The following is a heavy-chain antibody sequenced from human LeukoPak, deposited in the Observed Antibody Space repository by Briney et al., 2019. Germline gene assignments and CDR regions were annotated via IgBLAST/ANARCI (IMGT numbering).Heavy chain of an antibody. D-gene: IGHD1-14*01. CDR1: GFTFSSYE. CDR3: ARVTFNYFDY. Sequence: PGGSLRLSCPVSGFTFSSYEMNWVRQAPGKGLEWVSYITSSGSTIYYADSVKGRFTISRDNAKNSLYLQMNSLRAEDTAVYYCARVTFNYFDYWGQGTLVTVSS. V-gene: IGHV3-48*03. CDR2: ITSSGSTI. J-gene: IGHJ4*02.